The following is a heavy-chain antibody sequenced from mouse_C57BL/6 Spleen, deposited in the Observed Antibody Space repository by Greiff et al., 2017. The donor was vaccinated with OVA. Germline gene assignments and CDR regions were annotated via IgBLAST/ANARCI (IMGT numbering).Heavy chain of an antibody. J-gene: IGHJ4*01. V-gene: IGHV2-2*01. D-gene: IGHD1-1*02. Sequence: QVQLKESGPGLVQPSPSLSISCTVSGFSLTSYGVHWVRQSPGKGLEWLGVIWSGGSADHNAAFISRLSISKDNSKSQVFFNMNSLQAADTDIYYCARNSRGGSHYAMDYWGQGTSVTVSA. CDR1: GFSLTSYG. CDR3: ARNSRGGSHYAMDY. CDR2: IWSGGSA.